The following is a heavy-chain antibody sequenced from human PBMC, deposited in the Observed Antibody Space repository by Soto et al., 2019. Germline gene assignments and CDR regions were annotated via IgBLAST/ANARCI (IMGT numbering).Heavy chain of an antibody. CDR3: ARVSSSSAFGMDV. V-gene: IGHV4-4*02. CDR1: GGSISTINW. J-gene: IGHJ6*02. Sequence: PSETLSLTCAVSGGSISTINWWTWVRQPPGKGLDWIGEIYQTESTSYNPSLESRVTISIDKSKNQFSLKLRSVTAADTAVYYCARVSSSSAFGMDVWGQGTTVTVSS. D-gene: IGHD6-6*01. CDR2: IYQTEST.